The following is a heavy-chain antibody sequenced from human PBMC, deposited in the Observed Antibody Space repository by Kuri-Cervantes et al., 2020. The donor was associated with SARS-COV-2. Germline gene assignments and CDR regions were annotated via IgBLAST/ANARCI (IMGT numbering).Heavy chain of an antibody. Sequence: LTCAASGFTFSSHGMHWVRQAPGKGLEWVAVISYDGSNKYYADSVKGRFTISRDNSKNTLYLQMNRLRAEDTAVYYCAKPAAAPDYWGQGTLVTVSS. CDR2: ISYDGSNK. CDR1: GFTFSSHG. D-gene: IGHD6-13*01. CDR3: AKPAAAPDY. J-gene: IGHJ4*02. V-gene: IGHV3-30*18.